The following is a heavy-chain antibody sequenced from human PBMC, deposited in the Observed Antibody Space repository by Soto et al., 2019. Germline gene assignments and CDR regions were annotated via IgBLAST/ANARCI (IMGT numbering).Heavy chain of an antibody. Sequence: QVQLVQSGAEVKKPGSSVKVSCKASGGTFSSYAISWVRQAPGQGLEWMGGIIPIFGTANYAQKFQGRVTITADESTSTAYMEMSSLRSEDTAVYYCARVDGSGRKNYYYGMDVWGQGTTVTVSS. CDR2: IIPIFGTA. CDR1: GGTFSSYA. CDR3: ARVDGSGRKNYYYGMDV. V-gene: IGHV1-69*01. D-gene: IGHD3-10*01. J-gene: IGHJ6*02.